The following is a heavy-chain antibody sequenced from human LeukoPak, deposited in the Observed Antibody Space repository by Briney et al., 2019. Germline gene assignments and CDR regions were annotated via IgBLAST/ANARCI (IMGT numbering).Heavy chain of an antibody. Sequence: ASVKMSCKASGYTFTGYYLHCLRHPPGQGLEWNGWINPNSGDTKYTQKSPGSVTMTKDTSLRTAYMELSRVRSDDTALYYCTRVDIAARVPDYWGQGTLVTVSS. J-gene: IGHJ4*02. CDR2: INPNSGDT. CDR1: GYTFTGYY. D-gene: IGHD6-6*01. V-gene: IGHV1-2*02. CDR3: TRVDIAARVPDY.